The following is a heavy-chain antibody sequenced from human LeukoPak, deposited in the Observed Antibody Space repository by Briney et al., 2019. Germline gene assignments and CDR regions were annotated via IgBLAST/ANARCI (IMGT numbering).Heavy chain of an antibody. V-gene: IGHV4-4*02. CDR3: ARVGINPGDYYYSGMDV. CDR1: GGSISSSNW. D-gene: IGHD1-14*01. CDR2: IYHSGSF. Sequence: SGTLSLTCDVSGGSISSSNWWSWVRQSPERGLEWLAEIYHSGSFNRNPSLKSRVTISVDKSKNQFSLNLTSVTAGDTAVYYCARVGINPGDYYYSGMDVWGQGTTVTVS. J-gene: IGHJ6*02.